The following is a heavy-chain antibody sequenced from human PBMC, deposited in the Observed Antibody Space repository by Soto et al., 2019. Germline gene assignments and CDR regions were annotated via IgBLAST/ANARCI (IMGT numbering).Heavy chain of an antibody. V-gene: IGHV4-59*11. CDR1: GGSISSHY. CDR2: IYYSGST. D-gene: IGHD2-15*01. CDR3: ARVAVKGLLDY. Sequence: SETLSLTCTVSGGSISSHYWSWIRQPPGKGLEWIGYIYYSGSTNYNPSLKSRVTISVDTSKNQFSLKLSSVTAADTAVYYCARVAVKGLLDYWGQGTLVTVSS. J-gene: IGHJ4*02.